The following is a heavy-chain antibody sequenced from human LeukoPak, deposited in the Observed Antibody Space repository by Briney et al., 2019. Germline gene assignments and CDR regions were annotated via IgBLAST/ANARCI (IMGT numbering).Heavy chain of an antibody. V-gene: IGHV1-69*04. J-gene: IGHJ4*02. Sequence: SVKVSCKASRGTFSKYAISWVRQAPGQGLEWMGRIIPILNITHYAQKFQGRVTIAADKSTSTDYMELSSLRSEDTAMYYCTRDDDRAREIDYWGQGTLVTVSS. CDR2: IIPILNIT. CDR3: TRDDDRAREIDY. D-gene: IGHD3-22*01. CDR1: RGTFSKYA.